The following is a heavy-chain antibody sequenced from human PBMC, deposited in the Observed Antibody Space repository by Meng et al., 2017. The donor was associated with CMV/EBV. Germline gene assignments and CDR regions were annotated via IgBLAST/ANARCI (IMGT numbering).Heavy chain of an antibody. V-gene: IGHV3-48*03. CDR3: ARDYCSSTSCYREGDYYYYYGMDV. Sequence: GESLKISCAASGFTFSSYAMHWVRQAPGKGLEWVSYISSSGSTIYYADSVKGRFTISRDNAKNSLYLQMNSLRAEDTAVYYCARDYCSSTSCYREGDYYYYYGMDVWGQGTTVTVSS. CDR2: ISSSGSTI. CDR1: GFTFSSYA. J-gene: IGHJ6*02. D-gene: IGHD2-2*02.